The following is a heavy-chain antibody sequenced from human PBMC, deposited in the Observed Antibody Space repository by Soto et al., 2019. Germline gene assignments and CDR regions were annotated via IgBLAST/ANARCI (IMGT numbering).Heavy chain of an antibody. J-gene: IGHJ3*02. CDR2: IYYSGST. D-gene: IGHD6-6*01. CDR1: GGSISSGGYY. V-gene: IGHV4-31*03. Sequence: SETLSLTCTVSGGSISSGGYYWSWIRQHPGKGLEWIGYIYYSGSTYYNPSLKSRVTISVDTSKNQFSLKLSSVTAADTAVYYCAVAARGAFDIWGQGTMVTVSS. CDR3: AVAARGAFDI.